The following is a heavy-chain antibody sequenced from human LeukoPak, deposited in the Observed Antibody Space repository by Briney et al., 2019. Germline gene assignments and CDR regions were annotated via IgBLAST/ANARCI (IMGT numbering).Heavy chain of an antibody. Sequence: GGSLRLSCAASGFTFSDYYMSWIRQAPGKGLEWVSYISSSGSTIYYADSVKGRFTISRDNAKNSLYLQMNSLRAEDTAVYYSAREEEMATISRGMDVWGQGTTVTVSS. J-gene: IGHJ6*02. CDR3: AREEEMATISRGMDV. V-gene: IGHV3-11*01. D-gene: IGHD5-12*01. CDR1: GFTFSDYY. CDR2: ISSSGSTI.